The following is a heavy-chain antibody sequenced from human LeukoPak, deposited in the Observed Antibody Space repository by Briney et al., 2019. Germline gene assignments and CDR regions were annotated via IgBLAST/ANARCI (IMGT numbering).Heavy chain of an antibody. CDR3: ARVAYRGSYHDAFDI. CDR1: GYTFTSYY. Sequence: ASVKVSCKASGYTFTSYYMHWVRQAPGQGLEWMGIINPSGGSTSYAQKFQGRVTMTRDTSTSTVYMELSSLRSEDTAVYYCARVAYRGSYHDAFDIWGQGTMVTVSS. V-gene: IGHV1-46*01. CDR2: INPSGGST. J-gene: IGHJ3*02. D-gene: IGHD1-26*01.